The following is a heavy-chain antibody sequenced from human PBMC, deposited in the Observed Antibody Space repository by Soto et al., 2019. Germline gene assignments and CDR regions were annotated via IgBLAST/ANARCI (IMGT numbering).Heavy chain of an antibody. V-gene: IGHV3-7*03. J-gene: IGHJ5*02. D-gene: IGHD6-19*01. CDR3: GGEMPLGSGWGDFNT. Sequence: DVQLVESGGALVQPGGSLGLSCAVSGFTVSAKWMSWVRQAPGKGLEWLANINEDGSKKFYVDSVKGRFTISKDNAKNSLSLKRGSLRADETAVFYWGGEMPLGSGWGDFNTWGRGTMVTVSS. CDR2: INEDGSKK. CDR1: GFTVSAKW.